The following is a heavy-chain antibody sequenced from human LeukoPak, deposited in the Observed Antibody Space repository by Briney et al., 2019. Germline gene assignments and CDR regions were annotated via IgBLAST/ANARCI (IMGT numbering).Heavy chain of an antibody. Sequence: GASVKVSCKASGGTFSSYAISWVRQAPGQGLEWMGRIIPILGIANYAQKFQGRVTITADKSTSTAYMELSSLRSEDTAVYYCATPGRWPQLGDYYGMDVWGQGTTVTVSS. CDR2: IIPILGIA. CDR1: GGTFSSYA. CDR3: ATPGRWPQLGDYYGMDV. J-gene: IGHJ6*02. V-gene: IGHV1-69*04. D-gene: IGHD5-24*01.